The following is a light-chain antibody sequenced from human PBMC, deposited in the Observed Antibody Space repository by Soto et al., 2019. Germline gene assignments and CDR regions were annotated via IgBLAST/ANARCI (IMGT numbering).Light chain of an antibody. CDR3: SSYTTSSTYV. CDR1: SSDVGGYNY. CDR2: DVS. J-gene: IGLJ1*01. Sequence: QSALTQPASVSGSPGQSITISCTGTSSDVGGYNYVSWYQQHPGKAPKLMIYDVSNRPSGVSNRFSGSKSGNTASLTISGLQAEDEADYYCSSYTTSSTYVFATGT. V-gene: IGLV2-14*01.